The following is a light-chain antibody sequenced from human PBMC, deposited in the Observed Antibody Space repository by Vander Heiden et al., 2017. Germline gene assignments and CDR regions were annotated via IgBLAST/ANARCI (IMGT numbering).Light chain of an antibody. CDR1: QSLVNSDGNTY. Sequence: DVVMTQSPLSLPVTLGQAAAISCRSSQSLVNSDGNTYLSWLQQRPGQSPRRLIYRVSNRDSGVPDRISGRGSGTDFTLKISRVEAEDVGVYFCMQGSHWPLTFGGGTRVEIK. CDR3: MQGSHWPLT. CDR2: RVS. J-gene: IGKJ4*01. V-gene: IGKV2-30*01.